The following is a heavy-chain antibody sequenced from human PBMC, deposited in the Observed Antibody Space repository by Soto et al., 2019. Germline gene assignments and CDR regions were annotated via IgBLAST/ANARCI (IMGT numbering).Heavy chain of an antibody. Sequence: QVQLVQSGTEVKKPGASVKVSCQASGYSISAYYIHWVRQAPVQGLEWMGWIDPKNGGTVSAQKFQGRLTMTRDTSISTVYMDLSGLTSDATALYYCGRDDYGIFPYWGQGSLVTVSS. V-gene: IGHV1-2*02. CDR1: GYSISAYY. CDR2: IDPKNGGT. CDR3: GRDDYGIFPY. D-gene: IGHD3-10*01. J-gene: IGHJ4*02.